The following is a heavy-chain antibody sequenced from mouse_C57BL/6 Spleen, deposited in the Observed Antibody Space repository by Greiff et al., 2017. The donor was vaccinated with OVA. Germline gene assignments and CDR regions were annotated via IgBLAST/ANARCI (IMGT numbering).Heavy chain of an antibody. V-gene: IGHV1-53*01. CDR2: INPSNGGT. J-gene: IGHJ2*01. D-gene: IGHD2-10*02. Sequence: VQLQQPGTELVKPGASVKLSCRASGYTFTSYWMHWVTQRPGQGLEWVGNINPSNGGTNYIEKFMSKATLTVYKYASTAYMQLSSLKSEAAAVYYCERKEGYGNYVGYCDYWGQGTTLTVSA. CDR1: GYTFTSYW. CDR3: ERKEGYGNYVGYCDY.